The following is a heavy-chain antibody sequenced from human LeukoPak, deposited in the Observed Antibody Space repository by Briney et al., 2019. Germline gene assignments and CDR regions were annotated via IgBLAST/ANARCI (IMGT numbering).Heavy chain of an antibody. J-gene: IGHJ4*02. CDR1: GGSTSSYY. Sequence: SETLSLTCTVSGGSTSSYYWSWIRQPAGKGLEWIGRIYTSGSTNYNPSLKSRVTMSVDTSKNQFSLKLSSVTAADTAVYYCSREVNLRFLEWLIDYWGQGTLVTVSS. D-gene: IGHD3-3*01. CDR3: SREVNLRFLEWLIDY. V-gene: IGHV4-4*07. CDR2: IYTSGST.